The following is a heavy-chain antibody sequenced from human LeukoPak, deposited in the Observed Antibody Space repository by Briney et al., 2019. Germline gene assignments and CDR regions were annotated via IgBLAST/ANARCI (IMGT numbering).Heavy chain of an antibody. V-gene: IGHV1-24*01. D-gene: IGHD3-16*02. CDR1: GYTLTELS. CDR2: FDPEDGET. J-gene: IGHJ4*02. CDR3: ATSLTVGGAISFDY. Sequence: GASVKVSCKVSGYTLTELSMHWVRQAPGKGLEWMGGFDPEDGETIYAQKFQGRVTMIEDTSTDTAYMELSSLRSEDTAVYYCATSLTVGGAISFDYWGQGTLVTVSS.